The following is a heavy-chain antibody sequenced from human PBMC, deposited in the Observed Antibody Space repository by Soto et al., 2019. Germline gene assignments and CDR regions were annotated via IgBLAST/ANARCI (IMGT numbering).Heavy chain of an antibody. V-gene: IGHV3-30-3*02. CDR2: ISYDPSKK. CDR3: AKPSMVRGVVQFYFDY. D-gene: IGHD3-10*01. Sequence: QVQLVESGGGVVQPGRSRRLSCPASGFTFSSYAMHWVRQAPGKGLEGGAVISYDPSKKYYAASVKGRFTISRDNSKNTLYLQMNSLRAEDTAVYYCAKPSMVRGVVQFYFDYWGQGTLVTVSS. CDR1: GFTFSSYA. J-gene: IGHJ4*02.